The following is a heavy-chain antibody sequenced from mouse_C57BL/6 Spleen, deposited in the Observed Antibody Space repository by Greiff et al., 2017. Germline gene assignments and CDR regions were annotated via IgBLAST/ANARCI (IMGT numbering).Heavy chain of an antibody. J-gene: IGHJ3*01. CDR2: IGPSDSYT. Sequence: QVQLQQPGAELVKPGASVKLSCKASGYTFTSYWMQWVKQRPGQGLEWIGEIGPSDSYTNYNQKFKGMATLTVDTSYSTAYMQLSRLTSEDSAVYYGARGGYYRFAYWGQGTLVTVSA. CDR1: GYTFTSYW. V-gene: IGHV1-50*01. CDR3: ARGGYYRFAY. D-gene: IGHD2-3*01.